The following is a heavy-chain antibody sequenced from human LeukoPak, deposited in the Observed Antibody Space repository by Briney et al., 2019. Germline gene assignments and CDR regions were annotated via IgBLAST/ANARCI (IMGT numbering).Heavy chain of an antibody. CDR1: GFTFSSYA. J-gene: IGHJ6*02. CDR3: ASPTTVTTSAGYYYYGMDV. D-gene: IGHD4-17*01. CDR2: ISGSGGST. V-gene: IGHV3-23*01. Sequence: GGSLRLSCAASGFTFSSYAMSWVRQAPGKGLEWVSAISGSGGSTYYADSVKGRFTISRDNSKNTLYLQMNSLRAEDTAVYYCASPTTVTTSAGYYYYGMDVWGQGTTVTVSS.